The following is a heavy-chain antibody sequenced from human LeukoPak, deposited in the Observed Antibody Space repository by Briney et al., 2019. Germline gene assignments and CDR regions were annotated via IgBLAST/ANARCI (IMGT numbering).Heavy chain of an antibody. CDR3: ARGGLGGITAYSNYLFDY. CDR1: GGSISNYY. CDR2: IYYSGST. J-gene: IGHJ4*02. V-gene: IGHV4-59*08. D-gene: IGHD4-11*01. Sequence: PSETLSLTCTASGGSISNYYWSWIRQPPGEGLEWIGYIYYSGSTKYNPSLKSRVTTSIDATNTQFPPNPASVPAADTAVYYCARGGLGGITAYSNYLFDYWGQGTLVTVSS.